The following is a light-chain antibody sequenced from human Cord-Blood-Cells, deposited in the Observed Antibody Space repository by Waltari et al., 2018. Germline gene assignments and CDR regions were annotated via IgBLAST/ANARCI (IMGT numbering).Light chain of an antibody. CDR2: DAS. CDR1: QSVSSY. J-gene: IGKJ1*01. V-gene: IGKV3-11*01. CDR3: QQRSNWSWT. Sequence: EIVLTQSPATLSLSPGERATLTCRASQSVSSYLAWYQQKPVQAPRLLIYDASNRATGIPARFSGSGSGTDFTLTISSLEPEDFAVYYCQQRSNWSWTFGQGTKVEIK.